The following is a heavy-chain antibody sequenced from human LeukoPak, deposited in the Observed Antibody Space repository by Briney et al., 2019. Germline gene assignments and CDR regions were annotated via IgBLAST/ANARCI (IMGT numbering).Heavy chain of an antibody. CDR1: GFSFSSYW. CDR3: AREASLNYMDV. V-gene: IGHV3-7*01. CDR2: IKQDEGEK. Sequence: GGSLRLSCAASGFSFSSYWMSWVRQAPGKGLEWVANIKQDEGEKYYVDSVKGRFTISRDNAKNSVYLQMNSLRAEDTAVYHCAREASLNYMDVWGKGTTVTVSS. J-gene: IGHJ6*03.